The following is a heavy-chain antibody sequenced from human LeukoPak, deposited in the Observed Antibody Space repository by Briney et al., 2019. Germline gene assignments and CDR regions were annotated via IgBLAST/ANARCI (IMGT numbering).Heavy chain of an antibody. Sequence: GGSLRLSCEASGFTFSSYGMHWVRQAPGKGLEWVAVISYDGSNKYYADYVKGRFTISRDNSKNTLYLQMNSLRAEDTVVYYCAKCMFGELSMGAFDIWGQGTMVTVSS. CDR1: GFTFSSYG. D-gene: IGHD3-10*02. CDR2: ISYDGSNK. J-gene: IGHJ3*02. CDR3: AKCMFGELSMGAFDI. V-gene: IGHV3-30*18.